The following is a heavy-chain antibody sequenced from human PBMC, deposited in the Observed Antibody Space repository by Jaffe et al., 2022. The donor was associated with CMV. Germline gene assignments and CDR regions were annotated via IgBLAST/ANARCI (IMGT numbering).Heavy chain of an antibody. CDR3: AKRDYYYYYMDV. CDR2: IPANGGDT. J-gene: IGHJ6*03. CDR1: GFIFRNYA. V-gene: IGHV3-23*04. Sequence: EVQVVESGGGLVQPGGSLRLSCAASGFIFRNYAMTWVRQAPGKGLEWVSAIPANGGDTYYAASVRGRFTISRDNSKHTLYLQMNSLRAEDTAVYYCAKRDYYYYYMDVWGKGTTVTVSS.